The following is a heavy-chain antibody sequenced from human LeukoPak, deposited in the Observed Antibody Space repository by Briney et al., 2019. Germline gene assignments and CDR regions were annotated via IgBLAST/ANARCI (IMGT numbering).Heavy chain of an antibody. Sequence: PGGSLRLSCAASGFTFSSYWMSWVRQAPGEGLEWVSNIKQDGSEKYYVDSVKGRFTISRDNAKNSLYLQMNSLRAEDTAVYYCARDFQDSSGYYYDLPDYWGQGTLVTVSS. J-gene: IGHJ4*02. D-gene: IGHD3-22*01. CDR1: GFTFSSYW. V-gene: IGHV3-7*01. CDR2: IKQDGSEK. CDR3: ARDFQDSSGYYYDLPDY.